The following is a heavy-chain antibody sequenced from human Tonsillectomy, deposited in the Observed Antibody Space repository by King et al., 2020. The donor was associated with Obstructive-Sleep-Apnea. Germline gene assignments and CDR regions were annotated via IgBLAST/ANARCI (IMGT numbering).Heavy chain of an antibody. J-gene: IGHJ4*02. CDR1: GFTFSEHY. D-gene: IGHD4-23*01. Sequence: VQLVESGGGSVQTGGSLRLSCEASGFTFSEHYMERVRQAPGKGPEWVGRIKNKDCKYATEYAASVKGRFTISRDDSQNSLYLQMNSLRSEDTAVYYCAKDLGSPTVGTQWGQGTPVTV. V-gene: IGHV3-72*01. CDR2: IKNKDCKYAT. CDR3: AKDLGSPTVGTQ.